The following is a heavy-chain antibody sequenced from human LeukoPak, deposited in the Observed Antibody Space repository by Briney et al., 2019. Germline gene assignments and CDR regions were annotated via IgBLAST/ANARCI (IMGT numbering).Heavy chain of an antibody. CDR1: GGSISSSSYY. CDR3: ARLETSSGSLSYFDY. J-gene: IGHJ4*02. V-gene: IGHV4-39*07. Sequence: TSETLSLTCTVSGGSISSSSYYWGWIRQPPGKGLEWIGSIYSSGSTYYNPFLKSRVTISVDTSKNQFSLKLSSVTAADTAVYYCARLETSSGSLSYFDYWGQGTLVTVSS. CDR2: IYSSGST. D-gene: IGHD6-19*01.